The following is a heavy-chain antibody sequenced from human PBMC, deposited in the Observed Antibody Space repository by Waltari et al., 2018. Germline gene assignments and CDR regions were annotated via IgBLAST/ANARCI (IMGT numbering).Heavy chain of an antibody. CDR2: IWYDGSNK. V-gene: IGHV3-30*02. J-gene: IGHJ5*02. CDR1: GFTFSSYG. Sequence: QVQLVESGGGVVQPGRSLRLSCAASGFTFSSYGMHWVRQAPGKGLEWVACIWYDGSNKYYADSVKGRFTISRDNSKNTLYLQMNSLSAEDTAVYYCAKDSYPIAAADNWFDPWGQGTLVTVSS. CDR3: AKDSYPIAAADNWFDP. D-gene: IGHD6-13*01.